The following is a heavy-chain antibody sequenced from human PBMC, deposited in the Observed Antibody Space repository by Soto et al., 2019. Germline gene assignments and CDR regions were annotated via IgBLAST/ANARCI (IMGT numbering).Heavy chain of an antibody. V-gene: IGHV3-30*18. CDR2: ISHDGSNK. CDR3: AKDTYYYESSGNYVFDY. Sequence: GGSLRLSCGDSGCTFSNYGMHWVRQAPGKGLEWVAGISHDGSNKHYADSAEGRFTISRDNYKSTVYLQMNSLRAEDTAIYYCAKDTYYYESSGNYVFDYWGQGALDIVSS. J-gene: IGHJ4*02. CDR1: GCTFSNYG. D-gene: IGHD3-22*01.